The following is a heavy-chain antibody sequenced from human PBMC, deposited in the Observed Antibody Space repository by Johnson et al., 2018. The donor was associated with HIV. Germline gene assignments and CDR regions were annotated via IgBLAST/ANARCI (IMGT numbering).Heavy chain of an antibody. Sequence: VQLVESGGGLVQPGGSLKLSCAASGFTVSSNYMSWVRQAPGKGLEWVSIIYSGGGTFYADSVTDRFTISRDNSKNTLYLQMNSLRAEDTAVYYCARGSGYSTGAFDVWGQGTMVTVSS. CDR2: IYSGGGT. V-gene: IGHV3-66*01. J-gene: IGHJ3*01. CDR1: GFTVSSNY. D-gene: IGHD2-8*02. CDR3: ARGSGYSTGAFDV.